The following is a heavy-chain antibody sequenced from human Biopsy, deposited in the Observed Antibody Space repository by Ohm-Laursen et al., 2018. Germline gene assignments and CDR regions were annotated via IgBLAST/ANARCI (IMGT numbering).Heavy chain of an antibody. CDR2: INSDGTQK. Sequence: LRLSCAASGFAFSRSWMSWLRQTPGKGLEWVANINSDGTQKFYVNSVQGRFTISRNNTGNSVSLQMNSLRVDDTAVYFCARDPGWGALDYWGRGTLVTVSS. D-gene: IGHD3-10*01. V-gene: IGHV3-7*01. CDR3: ARDPGWGALDY. CDR1: GFAFSRSW. J-gene: IGHJ4*02.